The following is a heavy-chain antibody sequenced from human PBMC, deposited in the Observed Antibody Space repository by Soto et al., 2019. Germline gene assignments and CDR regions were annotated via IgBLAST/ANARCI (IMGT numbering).Heavy chain of an antibody. V-gene: IGHV4-38-2*02. CDR1: GYSISSGYY. Sequence: SETLSLTCTVSGYSISSGYYWGWIRQPPGKGLEWIGSIYHSGSTYYNPSLKSRVTISVDTSKNQFSLKLSSVTAADTAVYYCARVGSYYDSSGYYYFDYWGQGTLVTVSS. CDR3: ARVGSYYDSSGYYYFDY. J-gene: IGHJ4*02. D-gene: IGHD3-22*01. CDR2: IYHSGST.